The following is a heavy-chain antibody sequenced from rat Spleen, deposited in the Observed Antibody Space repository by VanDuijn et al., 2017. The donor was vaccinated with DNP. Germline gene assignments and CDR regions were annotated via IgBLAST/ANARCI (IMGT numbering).Heavy chain of an antibody. V-gene: IGHV3-3*01. CDR1: GYSITSNY. Sequence: EVQLQESGPGLVKPSQSLSLTCSVTGYSITSNYWGWIRKFPGHKLEWMGYINSAGSIEYNPSLKGRISITSDTSKNQSFLQVNSLWSEDTATYYCTRGSSLPGYLDYWGQGVMVTVSS. CDR3: TRGSSLPGYLDY. CDR2: INSAGSI. J-gene: IGHJ2*01. D-gene: IGHD1-4*01.